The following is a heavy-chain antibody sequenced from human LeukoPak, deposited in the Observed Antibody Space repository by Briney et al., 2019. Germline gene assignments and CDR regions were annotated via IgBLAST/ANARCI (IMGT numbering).Heavy chain of an antibody. CDR2: FDTENGET. D-gene: IGHD3-10*01. Sequence: GASVKVSCTVSGYTLTELSMHWVRQAPGKGLEWMGGFDTENGETIYAQKFQGRVTMTEDTSTDTAYMELSSLRSEDTAVYYCATAAYSGGYDAFDIWGQGTMVTVSS. J-gene: IGHJ3*02. CDR3: ATAAYSGGYDAFDI. V-gene: IGHV1-24*01. CDR1: GYTLTELS.